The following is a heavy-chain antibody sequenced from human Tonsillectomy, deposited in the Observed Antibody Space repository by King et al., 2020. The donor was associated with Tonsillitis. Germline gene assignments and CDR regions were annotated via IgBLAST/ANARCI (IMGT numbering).Heavy chain of an antibody. J-gene: IGHJ4*02. CDR1: GFTFDVYA. V-gene: IGHV3-9*01. D-gene: IGHD2/OR15-2a*01. Sequence: VQLVESGGGLVQPGRSLRLSCAASGFTFDVYAMHWVRQTPGKGLEWVSGISWNSANIAYADSVKGRFTISRDNAKNSLYLQMNSLRAEDTAFYYCAKAFYASGLYYFENWGQGTLVTVSS. CDR3: AKAFYASGLYYFEN. CDR2: ISWNSANI.